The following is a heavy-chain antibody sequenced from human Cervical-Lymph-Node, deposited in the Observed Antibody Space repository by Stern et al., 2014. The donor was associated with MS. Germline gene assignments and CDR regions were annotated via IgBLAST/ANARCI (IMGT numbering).Heavy chain of an antibody. D-gene: IGHD1-1*01. CDR3: ASIQLWSKSFDY. CDR1: NVSIGLFY. J-gene: IGHJ4*02. V-gene: IGHV4-59*01. CDR2: VYYSGST. Sequence: QLKLQESGPGLVKPSETLSLTCTVSNVSIGLFYWSWIRQSPGRGLEWIGYVYYSGSTDYTPSLKSRVTMAVDTSKSQFSLKLSSLTAADTAVYYCASIQLWSKSFDYWGRGTLVTVSS.